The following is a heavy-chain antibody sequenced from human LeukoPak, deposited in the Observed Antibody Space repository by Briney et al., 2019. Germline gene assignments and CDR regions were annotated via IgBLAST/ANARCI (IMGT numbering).Heavy chain of an antibody. D-gene: IGHD5-12*01. CDR1: GGSFSGYY. V-gene: IGHV4-34*01. CDR3: ARGARGYSGYLDY. Sequence: SETLSLTCAVYGGSFSGYYWNWIRQPPGKGLEWIGEINHSGCTKYNASLKSRVSISVDTSKNQFSLRLNSVTAADTAVYYCARGARGYSGYLDYWGQGALVTVSS. CDR2: INHSGCT. J-gene: IGHJ4*02.